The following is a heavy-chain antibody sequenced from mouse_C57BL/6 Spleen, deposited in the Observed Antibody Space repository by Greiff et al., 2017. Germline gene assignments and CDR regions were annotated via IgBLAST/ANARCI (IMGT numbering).Heavy chain of an antibody. D-gene: IGHD1-1*01. CDR3: ARDDCYGSLMDY. Sequence: EVMLVESGGGLVQSGRSLRLSCATSGFTFSDFYMEWVRQAPGKGLEWIAASRNKANDYTTENSASVKGRFIVARDASQSILYLQMNALRAEDTAIYCCARDDCYGSLMDYWGQGTSVTVSS. J-gene: IGHJ4*01. V-gene: IGHV7-1*01. CDR1: GFTFSDFY. CDR2: SRNKANDYTT.